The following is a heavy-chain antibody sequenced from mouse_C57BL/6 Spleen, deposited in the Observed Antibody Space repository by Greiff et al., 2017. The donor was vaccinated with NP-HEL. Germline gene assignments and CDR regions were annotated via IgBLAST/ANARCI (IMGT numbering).Heavy chain of an antibody. J-gene: IGHJ2*01. CDR3: ARRGSYYSNFYYFDY. Sequence: VQLQQSGAELVKPGASVKISCKASGYAFSSYWMNWVKQRPGKGLEWIGQIYTGDGDTNYNGKFKGKATLTADKSSSTAYMQLSSLTSEDSAVYFCARRGSYYSNFYYFDYWGQGTTLTVSS. CDR2: IYTGDGDT. V-gene: IGHV1-80*01. CDR1: GYAFSSYW. D-gene: IGHD2-5*01.